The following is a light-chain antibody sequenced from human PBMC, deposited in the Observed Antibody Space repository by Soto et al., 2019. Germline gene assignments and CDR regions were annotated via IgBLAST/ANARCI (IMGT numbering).Light chain of an antibody. CDR2: AAS. CDR3: QQSYSSPET. CDR1: QSIDNY. Sequence: DIQMTQSPSSLSASVGDRVTITCRASQSIDNYLNWYQQKPGKAPNLLIYAASTLLSGVPSRFSGRGSGTHFTLTISSLQPEDFATYDCQQSYSSPETFGQGTKVEIK. J-gene: IGKJ1*01. V-gene: IGKV1-39*01.